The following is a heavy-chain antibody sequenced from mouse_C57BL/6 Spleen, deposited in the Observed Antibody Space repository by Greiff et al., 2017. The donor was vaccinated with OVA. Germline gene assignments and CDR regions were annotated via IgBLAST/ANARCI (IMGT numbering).Heavy chain of an antibody. D-gene: IGHD1-1*01. CDR2: ISSGSSTI. J-gene: IGHJ1*03. CDR1: GFTFSDYG. CDR3: ARGGYYGSPWYFDV. V-gene: IGHV5-17*01. Sequence: EVKLMESGGGLVKPGGSLKLSCAASGFTFSDYGMHWVRQAPEKGLEWVAYISSGSSTIYYADTVKGRFTISRDNAKNTLFLQMTSLRSEDTAMYYCARGGYYGSPWYFDVWGTGTTVTVSS.